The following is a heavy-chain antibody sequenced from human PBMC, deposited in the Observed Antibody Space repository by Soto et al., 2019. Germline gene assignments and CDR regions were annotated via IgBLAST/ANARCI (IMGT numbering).Heavy chain of an antibody. CDR2: ISKGGSNL. Sequence: GSLRLSCTASGFTFYNTWMSWVRQAPGKGLEWVTVISKGGSNLYFADSVKGRFTISRDNSKNTLYLQMNSLRSEDTAVYYCAREVEYTSAFGISSSFDYWGQGTLVTVSS. CDR1: GFTFYNTW. CDR3: AREVEYTSAFGISSSFDY. V-gene: IGHV3-30-3*01. J-gene: IGHJ4*02. D-gene: IGHD6-19*01.